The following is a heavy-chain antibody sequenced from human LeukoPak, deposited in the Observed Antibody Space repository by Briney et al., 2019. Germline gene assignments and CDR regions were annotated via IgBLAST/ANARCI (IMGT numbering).Heavy chain of an antibody. V-gene: IGHV3-23*01. CDR1: GFTLSSYA. Sequence: PGGSLRLSCAASGFTLSSYAMSWVRQAPGKGLEWVSATSSSDAGTYYAESVRGRFTISRDNSKNTLFLQMNSLRAEDTAVYYCAKSSQRGHSGYSQYYFDYWGQGTLSPSPQ. CDR2: TSSSDAGT. J-gene: IGHJ4*02. CDR3: AKSSQRGHSGYSQYYFDY. D-gene: IGHD5-12*01.